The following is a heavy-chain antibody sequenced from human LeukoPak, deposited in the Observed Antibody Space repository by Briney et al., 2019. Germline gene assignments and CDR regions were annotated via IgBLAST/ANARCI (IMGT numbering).Heavy chain of an antibody. V-gene: IGHV3-23*01. CDR1: GFTFSDYY. Sequence: GGSLRLSCAASGFTFSDYYMSWIRQAPGKGLEWVSAISGSGGSTYYADSVKGRFTISRDNSKNTLYLQMNSLRAEDTAVYYCAKDLIQEGDYWGQGTLVTVSS. D-gene: IGHD3-16*01. J-gene: IGHJ4*02. CDR2: ISGSGGST. CDR3: AKDLIQEGDY.